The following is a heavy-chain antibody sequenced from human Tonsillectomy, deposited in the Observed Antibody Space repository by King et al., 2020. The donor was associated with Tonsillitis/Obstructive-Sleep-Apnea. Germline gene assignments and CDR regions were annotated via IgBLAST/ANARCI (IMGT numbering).Heavy chain of an antibody. J-gene: IGHJ4*02. V-gene: IGHV4-34*01. CDR3: ARGLDIVVVPAAIDGAPFDY. CDR1: GGSFSGYY. D-gene: IGHD2-2*02. CDR2: INHSGST. Sequence: VQLQQWGAGLLKPSETLSLTCAVYGGSFSGYYWSWIRQPPGKGLEWIGEINHSGSTNYNPSLKSRVTISVDTSKNQFSLKLSSVTAADTAVYYCARGLDIVVVPAAIDGAPFDYWGREPWSPSPQ.